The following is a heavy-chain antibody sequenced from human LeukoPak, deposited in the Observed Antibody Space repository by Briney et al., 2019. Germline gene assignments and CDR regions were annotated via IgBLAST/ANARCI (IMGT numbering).Heavy chain of an antibody. V-gene: IGHV4-39*01. D-gene: IGHD3-3*01. CDR2: IYYSGST. J-gene: IGHJ4*02. CDR3: ASLRHYDFWSGYFPFDY. CDR1: GGPISSSSYY. Sequence: PSETLSLTCTVSGGPISSSSYYWGWIRQPPGKGLEWIGSIYYSGSTYYNPSLKSRVTISVDTSKNQFSLKLSSVTAADTAVYYCASLRHYDFWSGYFPFDYWGQGTLVTVSS.